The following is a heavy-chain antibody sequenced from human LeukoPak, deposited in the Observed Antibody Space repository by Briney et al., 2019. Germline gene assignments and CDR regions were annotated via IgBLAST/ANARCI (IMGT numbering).Heavy chain of an antibody. Sequence: PGGSLRLSCAASGFTFSSYWMHWVRQAPGKGLVWVSRINSDGSSTSYADSVKGRFTISRDNAKNTLYLQMNSLRAEDTAVCYCARPNYYDSSGYPFTYWGQGTLVTVSS. J-gene: IGHJ4*02. CDR1: GFTFSSYW. CDR3: ARPNYYDSSGYPFTY. V-gene: IGHV3-74*01. D-gene: IGHD3-22*01. CDR2: INSDGSST.